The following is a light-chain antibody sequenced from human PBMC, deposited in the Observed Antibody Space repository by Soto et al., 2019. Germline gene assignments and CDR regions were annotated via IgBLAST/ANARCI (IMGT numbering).Light chain of an antibody. CDR3: QQYHSDPIT. Sequence: DFVMTQSPDSLAVSLGERATINCKSSQSVLSNKQNYLAWFQQKPGQPPKLLIYWASTRESGVPDRFSGSGSATDFTLTISSLQAEDVAVYYCQQYHSDPITFGQGTRLEI. CDR1: QSVLSNKQNY. CDR2: WAS. J-gene: IGKJ5*01. V-gene: IGKV4-1*01.